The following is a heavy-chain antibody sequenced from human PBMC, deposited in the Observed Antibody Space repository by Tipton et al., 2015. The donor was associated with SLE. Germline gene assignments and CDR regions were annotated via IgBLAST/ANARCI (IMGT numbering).Heavy chain of an antibody. Sequence: SLRLSCAASGFTYSGFAMHWVRQAPGQGLEWVAFIRADGSNKDYADSVKGRFTISRDNSKNTLFLQMNSLRAEDTAVYYCARARGELGGSGWYFELWGRGTLVIGSS. CDR3: ARARGELGGSGWYFEL. J-gene: IGHJ2*01. V-gene: IGHV3-33*01. CDR2: IRADGSNK. CDR1: GFTYSGFA. D-gene: IGHD3-10*01.